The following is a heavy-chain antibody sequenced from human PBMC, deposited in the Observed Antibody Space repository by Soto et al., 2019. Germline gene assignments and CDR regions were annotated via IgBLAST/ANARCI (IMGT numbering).Heavy chain of an antibody. D-gene: IGHD1-26*01. V-gene: IGHV1-3*01. CDR2: INGGNGDT. Sequence: VQLVQSEAEVKKPGASVKVSCKASGYTLSSYGIHWVRQAPGQRLEWMGWINGGNGDTMYAQKFQDRVTMPRGTAATTAYMEVSSLASKDTAVYYCARGRSLFRAGDTSVNFFDYWGQGTLVTVSS. CDR3: ARGRSLFRAGDTSVNFFDY. CDR1: GYTLSSYG. J-gene: IGHJ4*02.